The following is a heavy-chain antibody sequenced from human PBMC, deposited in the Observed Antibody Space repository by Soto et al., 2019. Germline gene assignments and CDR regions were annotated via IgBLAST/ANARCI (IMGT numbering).Heavy chain of an antibody. CDR1: GGSISSGGYS. V-gene: IGHV4-30-2*01. CDR3: ARHNYGSGSTYFDY. CDR2: IYHSGST. Sequence: SETLSLTCAVSGGSISSGGYSWSWIRQPPGKGLEWIGYIYHSGSTYYNPSLKSRVTISVDRSKNQFSLKLNSMTAADTAVYYCARHNYGSGSTYFDYWGQGTLVTVSS. D-gene: IGHD3-10*01. J-gene: IGHJ4*02.